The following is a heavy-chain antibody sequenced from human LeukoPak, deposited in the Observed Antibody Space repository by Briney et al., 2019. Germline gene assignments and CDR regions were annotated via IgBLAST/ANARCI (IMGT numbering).Heavy chain of an antibody. Sequence: PSETLSLTCTVSGGSISSGDYHWSWIRQPPGKGLEWIGYIYYSGSTYYNPSLKSRVTISVDTSKNQFSLKLSSVTAADTAVYYCARTTLSWSNAFDIWGQGTMVTVSS. J-gene: IGHJ3*02. CDR2: IYYSGST. V-gene: IGHV4-30-4*08. CDR3: ARTTLSWSNAFDI. D-gene: IGHD4-17*01. CDR1: GGSISSGDYH.